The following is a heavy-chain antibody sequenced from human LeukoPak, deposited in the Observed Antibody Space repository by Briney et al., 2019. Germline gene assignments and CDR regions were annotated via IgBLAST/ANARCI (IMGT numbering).Heavy chain of an antibody. V-gene: IGHV1-18*04. D-gene: IGHD1-1*01. CDR1: GYTFTSYG. CDR2: ISAYNGNT. Sequence: GASVKVSCKASGYTFTSYGISWVRQAPGQGLEWMGWISAYNGNTNYAQKLQGRVTMTTDTSTSTAYMELRSLGSDDTAVCYCARTGTTRRYYGMDVWGKGTTVTVSS. J-gene: IGHJ6*04. CDR3: ARTGTTRRYYGMDV.